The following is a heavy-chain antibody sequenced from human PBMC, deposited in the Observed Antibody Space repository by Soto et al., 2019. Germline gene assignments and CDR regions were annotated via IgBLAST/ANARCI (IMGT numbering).Heavy chain of an antibody. CDR3: ARDLIALEKMPTVNARLDY. CDR2: ISAYNGNT. CDR1: GYTFTSYG. J-gene: IGHJ4*02. D-gene: IGHD4-4*01. V-gene: IGHV1-18*01. Sequence: ASVKVSCKASGYTFTSYGISWVRQAPGQGLEWMGWISAYNGNTNYAQKLQGRVTMTTDTSTSTAYMELRSLRSDDTAVYYCARDLIALEKMPTVNARLDYWGQGTLVTVSS.